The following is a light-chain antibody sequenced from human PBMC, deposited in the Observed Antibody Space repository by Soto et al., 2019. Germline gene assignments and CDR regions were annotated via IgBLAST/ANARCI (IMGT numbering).Light chain of an antibody. Sequence: IVLTQSPATLSLSPGERATLSCRASQSVSSYLAWYQQKPGQAPRLLIYDASKRATGIPARFSGSGSGTDFTFTISGLEPEDFAVYYCQQRSDWPPLFTFGPGTKVDIK. CDR1: QSVSSY. V-gene: IGKV3-11*01. CDR2: DAS. J-gene: IGKJ3*01. CDR3: QQRSDWPPLFT.